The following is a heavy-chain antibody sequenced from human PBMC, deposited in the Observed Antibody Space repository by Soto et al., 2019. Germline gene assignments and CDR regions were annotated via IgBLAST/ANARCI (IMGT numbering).Heavy chain of an antibody. V-gene: IGHV3-48*01. CDR3: ARQGPGYYRLNH. Sequence: GGSLRLSCTASGFVFSSYSMSWVRQAPGKGLEWISYISRSSTTIDYADSVKGRFTISRDNAKNSLFLQMNSLRGDDTAVYYCARQGPGYYRLNHWGQGTLVTVSS. J-gene: IGHJ5*02. CDR1: GFVFSSYS. D-gene: IGHD3-22*01. CDR2: ISRSSTTI.